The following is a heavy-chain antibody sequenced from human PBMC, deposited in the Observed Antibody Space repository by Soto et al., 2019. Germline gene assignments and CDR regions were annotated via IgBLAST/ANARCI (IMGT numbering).Heavy chain of an antibody. V-gene: IGHV3-33*01. Sequence: QVQLVESGGGVVQPGRSLRLSCAASGFTFSSYGMHWVRQAPGKGLEWVAVIWYDGSNKYYADSVKGRFTISRDNSKNTLYLQMNSLRAEDTAVYCCERDALRPPNYYYYCGMDVWGQGTTVTVSS. D-gene: IGHD5-12*01. J-gene: IGHJ6*02. CDR2: IWYDGSNK. CDR1: GFTFSSYG. CDR3: ERDALRPPNYYYYCGMDV.